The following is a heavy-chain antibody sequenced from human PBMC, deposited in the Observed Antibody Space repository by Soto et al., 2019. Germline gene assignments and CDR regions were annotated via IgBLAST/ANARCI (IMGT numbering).Heavy chain of an antibody. Sequence: NPSETLSLTCTVSGGSISTSSHYWDWFRRPPGKGLEWIGSIYYSGSTNYNPSLKSRVTISVDTSKNQFSLKLSSVTAADTAVYYCARVRQGRYYYGSGSPKGWFDPWGQGTLVTVSS. CDR3: ARVRQGRYYYGSGSPKGWFDP. J-gene: IGHJ5*02. V-gene: IGHV4-39*07. D-gene: IGHD3-10*01. CDR1: GGSISTSSHY. CDR2: IYYSGST.